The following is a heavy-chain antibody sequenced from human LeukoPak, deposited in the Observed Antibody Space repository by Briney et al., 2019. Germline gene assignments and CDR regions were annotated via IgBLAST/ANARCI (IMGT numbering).Heavy chain of an antibody. CDR1: GYTFTSYG. CDR2: ISAYNGNT. CDR3: ARVTGLLWFGELTPNWFDP. Sequence: ASVKVSCKASGYTFTSYGISWVRQAPGQGLEWMGWISAYNGNTNYARKLQGRVTMTTDTSTSTAYMELRSLRSDDTAVYYCARVTGLLWFGELTPNWFDPWGQGTLVTVSS. V-gene: IGHV1-18*01. J-gene: IGHJ5*02. D-gene: IGHD3-10*01.